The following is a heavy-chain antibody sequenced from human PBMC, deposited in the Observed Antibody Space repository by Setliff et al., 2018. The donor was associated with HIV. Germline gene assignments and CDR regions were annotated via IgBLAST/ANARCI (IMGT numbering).Heavy chain of an antibody. J-gene: IGHJ3*02. CDR3: ASKGGSGNCPGSDAFDI. CDR1: GNTFSSHY. V-gene: IGHV1-46*01. CDR2: INPSGDIT. D-gene: IGHD3-10*01. Sequence: ASVKVSCKASGNTFSSHYMHWVRQAPGTGLEWMGLINPSGDITSYAEKFQGRVTMTRDTSTSTVYMELRRLRSEDTAMYYCASKGGSGNCPGSDAFDIWGQGTLVTVSS.